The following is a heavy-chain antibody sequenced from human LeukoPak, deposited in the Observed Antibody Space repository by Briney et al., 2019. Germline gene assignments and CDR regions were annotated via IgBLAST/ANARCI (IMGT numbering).Heavy chain of an antibody. J-gene: IGHJ3*02. CDR1: GYTFTTYG. CDR3: ARGNRFYGLDI. V-gene: IGHV7-4-1*02. CDR2: INTNTGNP. D-gene: IGHD4-17*01. Sequence: ASVKVSCKTSGYTFTTYGISWVRQAPGQGLECMGWINTNTGNPTYAQGFTGRFVFSLDTSVSTAYLQINSLKAEDTAVYYCARGNRFYGLDIWGQGTMVTVSS.